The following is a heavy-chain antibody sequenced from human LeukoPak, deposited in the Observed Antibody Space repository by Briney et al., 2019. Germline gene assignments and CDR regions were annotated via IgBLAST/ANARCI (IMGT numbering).Heavy chain of an antibody. CDR2: INPNSGGT. Sequence: ASVTVSCKASGYTFTVYYMHWVRQAPGQGLEWMGWINPNSGGTNYAQKFQGRVTMTRDTSISTAYMELSRLRSDDTAVYYCARFDRGSTAAFDIWGQGTMVTVSS. CDR1: GYTFTVYY. J-gene: IGHJ3*02. CDR3: ARFDRGSTAAFDI. V-gene: IGHV1-2*02. D-gene: IGHD1-26*01.